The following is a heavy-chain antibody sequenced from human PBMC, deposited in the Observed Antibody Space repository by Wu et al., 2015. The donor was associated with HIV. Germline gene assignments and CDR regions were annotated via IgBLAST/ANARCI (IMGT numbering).Heavy chain of an antibody. J-gene: IGHJ6*02. CDR1: AYTFTAYY. CDR3: AINTDSVATSLYSLGV. D-gene: IGHD5-12*01. CDR2: ITPNNGGT. V-gene: IGHV1-2*02. Sequence: QVQLVQSGAEVKKPGASVRVSCKASAYTFTAYYMHWLRQAPGQGLEWMGWITPNNGGTNYALKFQGRVTMTWDTSISTAFMELSSLKSEDTAVYYCAINTDSVATSLYSLGVWGQGTVVTVSS.